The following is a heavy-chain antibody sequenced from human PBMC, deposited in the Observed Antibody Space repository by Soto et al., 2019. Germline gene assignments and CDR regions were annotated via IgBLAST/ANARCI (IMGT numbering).Heavy chain of an antibody. CDR2: VYYDGST. Sequence: PSETLSLTCTVSGGSVTSDRYYWSWIRQPPGKGLEWIGYVYYDGSTNYNPSLKSRVIISLDTSKRQFSLRVTSLTAADTAVYYCATPAGGAFDIWGPGTMVTVSS. CDR3: ATPAGGAFDI. J-gene: IGHJ3*02. D-gene: IGHD3-10*01. V-gene: IGHV4-61*01. CDR1: GGSVTSDRYY.